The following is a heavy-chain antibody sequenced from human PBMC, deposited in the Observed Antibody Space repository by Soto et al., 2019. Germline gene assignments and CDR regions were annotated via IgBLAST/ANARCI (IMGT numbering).Heavy chain of an antibody. J-gene: IGHJ6*02. V-gene: IGHV3-33*01. CDR2: IWYDGSNK. Sequence: QVQLVESGGGVVQPGRSLRLSCAASGFTFSSYGMHWVRRAPGKGLEWVAVIWYDGSNKYYADSVKGRFTISRANSKNTLYLQMNSLRAEDTAVYYCARGKVLTGYYGYYGMDVWGQGTTVTVSS. CDR1: GFTFSSYG. CDR3: ARGKVLTGYYGYYGMDV. D-gene: IGHD3-9*01.